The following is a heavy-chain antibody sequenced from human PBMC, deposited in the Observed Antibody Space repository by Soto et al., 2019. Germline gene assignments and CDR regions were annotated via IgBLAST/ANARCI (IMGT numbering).Heavy chain of an antibody. CDR2: IWHDGNNK. Sequence: QVQLVESGGGVVQPGRSLRLSCAASGFTFSNYGMHWVRQAPGKGLEWVAIIWHDGNNKYYADSVRGRFIISRDNSKDSVFLQMYSLRAEDTAMYYCVRGDDRVDWGQGTLVTVSS. D-gene: IGHD1-1*01. CDR3: VRGDDRVD. J-gene: IGHJ4*02. V-gene: IGHV3-33*01. CDR1: GFTFSNYG.